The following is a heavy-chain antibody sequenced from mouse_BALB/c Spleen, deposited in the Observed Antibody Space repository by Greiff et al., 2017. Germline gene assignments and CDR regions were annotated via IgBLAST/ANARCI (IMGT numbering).Heavy chain of an antibody. J-gene: IGHJ4*01. CDR1: GYSITSDYA. CDR2: ISYSGST. CDR3: ARYYGSSYWYAMDY. D-gene: IGHD1-1*01. Sequence: EVQLQQSGPGLVKPSQSLSLTCTVTGYSITSDYAWNWIRQFPGNKLEWMGYISYSGSTSYNPSLKSRISITRDTSKNQFFLQLNSVTTEDTATYYCARYYGSSYWYAMDYWGQGTSVTVSS. V-gene: IGHV3-2*02.